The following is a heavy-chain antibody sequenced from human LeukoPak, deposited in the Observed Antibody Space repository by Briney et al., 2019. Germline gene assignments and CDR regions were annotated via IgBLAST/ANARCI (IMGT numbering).Heavy chain of an antibody. D-gene: IGHD3-10*01. CDR2: IYYSGST. CDR3: ARRRGYYGSGGYYYYGMDV. V-gene: IGHV4-59*08. CDR1: GGSFSSYY. Sequence: SETLSLTCTVSGGSFSSYYWSWIRQPPGKGLEWIGYIYYSGSTNYNPSLKSRVTISVDTSKNQFSLKLSSVTAADTAVYYCARRRGYYGSGGYYYYGMDVWGQGTTVTVSS. J-gene: IGHJ6*02.